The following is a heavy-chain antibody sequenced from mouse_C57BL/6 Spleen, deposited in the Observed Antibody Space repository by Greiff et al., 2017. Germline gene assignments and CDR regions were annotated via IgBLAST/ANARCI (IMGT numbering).Heavy chain of an antibody. CDR3: ARYYYGSSYEGYFDY. J-gene: IGHJ2*01. CDR1: GYTFTSYG. D-gene: IGHD1-1*01. V-gene: IGHV1-81*01. CDR2: IYPRSGNT. Sequence: VKLMESGAELARPGASVKLSCKASGYTFTSYGISWVKQRTGQGLEWIGEIYPRSGNTYYNEKFKGKATLTADKSSSTAYMELRSLTSEDSAVYFCARYYYGSSYEGYFDYWGQGTTLTVSS.